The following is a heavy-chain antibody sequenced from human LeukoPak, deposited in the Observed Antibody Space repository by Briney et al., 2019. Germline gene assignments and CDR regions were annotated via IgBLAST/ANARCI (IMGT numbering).Heavy chain of an antibody. V-gene: IGHV3-7*03. D-gene: IGHD3-9*01. CDR2: VRQDGGEK. J-gene: IGHJ4*02. CDR1: GFSFSTYW. CDR3: ARDSGYSDY. Sequence: GGSLRLSCAVSGFSFSTYWMSWVRQAPGKGLEGVASVRQDGGEKYYVDSVKGGFTISRDNDKNSLYLQMNSLTAEDTAVYFCARDSGYSDYWGQGTLVTVSS.